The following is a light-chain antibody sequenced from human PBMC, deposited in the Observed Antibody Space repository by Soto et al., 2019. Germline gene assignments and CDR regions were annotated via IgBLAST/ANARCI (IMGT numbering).Light chain of an antibody. CDR1: SSNIGAGYD. Sequence: QSVLTQPPSVSGAPGKRVTISCTGRSSNIGAGYDVHWYQQLPGTAPKLLIYGNSNRPSGVPDRFSGSKSGTSASLAITGLQAEDEADYYCQSYYSSLSGYVFGTGTKLTVL. CDR2: GNS. J-gene: IGLJ1*01. CDR3: QSYYSSLSGYV. V-gene: IGLV1-40*01.